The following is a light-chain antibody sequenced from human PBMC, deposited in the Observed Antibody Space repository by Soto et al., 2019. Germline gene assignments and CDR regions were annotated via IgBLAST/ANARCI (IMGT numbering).Light chain of an antibody. CDR2: EGN. CDR3: CSYAGTRTYV. J-gene: IGLJ1*01. V-gene: IGLV2-23*01. Sequence: QSVLTQPASVSGSPGQSITISCTGTSSDVGSYNLVSWYQHHPGKAPKLMIYEGNNRPSGVSNRFSASKSGNTASLTISGLQAEDEADYYCCSYAGTRTYVFGNGTKVTVL. CDR1: SSDVGSYNL.